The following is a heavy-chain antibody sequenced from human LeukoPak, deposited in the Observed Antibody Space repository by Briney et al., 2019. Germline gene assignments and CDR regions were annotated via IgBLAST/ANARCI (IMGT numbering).Heavy chain of an antibody. J-gene: IGHJ4*02. CDR1: GFTFSSYA. CDR2: IWYDGSNK. CDR3: AIDPGYISGGHGDHGWSFDY. V-gene: IGHV3-33*01. Sequence: GRSLRLSCTASGFTFSSYAMHWVRQAPGKGLEWVALIWYDGSNKFYADSVKGRFTISRDNSKNTMYLQMNSLRAEDTAVYYCAIDPGYISGGHGDHGWSFDYWAREPWSPSPQ. D-gene: IGHD4-17*01.